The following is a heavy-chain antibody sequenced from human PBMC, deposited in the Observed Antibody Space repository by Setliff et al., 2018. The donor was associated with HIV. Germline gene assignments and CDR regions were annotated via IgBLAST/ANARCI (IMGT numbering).Heavy chain of an antibody. Sequence: PSETLSLTCTVSGASIGSVNYYWGWFRQPPGKGLEWIGEINHSGSANYNPSLKTRVTVSVDTSKKQFSLKLSSVTAADTAVYYCARHESGRSSSWSNFDYWGQGTPVTVSS. CDR1: GASIGSVNYY. D-gene: IGHD6-13*01. V-gene: IGHV4-39*01. CDR3: ARHESGRSSSWSNFDY. CDR2: INHSGSA. J-gene: IGHJ4*02.